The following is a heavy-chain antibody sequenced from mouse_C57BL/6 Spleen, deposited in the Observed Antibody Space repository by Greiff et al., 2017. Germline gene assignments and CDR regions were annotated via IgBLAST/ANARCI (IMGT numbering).Heavy chain of an antibody. V-gene: IGHV2-2*01. CDR3: ARNWITTVVADWYFDV. J-gene: IGHJ1*03. Sequence: QVQLQQSGPGLVQPSQSLSITCTVSGFSLTSYGVHWVRQSPGKGLEWLGVIWSGGSTDYNAAFISRLSISKDNSKSQVFFKMNSLQADDTAIYCCARNWITTVVADWYFDVWGTGTTVTVSS. CDR1: GFSLTSYG. CDR2: IWSGGST. D-gene: IGHD1-1*01.